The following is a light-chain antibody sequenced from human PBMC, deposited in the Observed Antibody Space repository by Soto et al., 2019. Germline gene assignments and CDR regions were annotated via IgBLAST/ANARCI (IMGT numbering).Light chain of an antibody. J-gene: IGKJ1*01. Sequence: DFQITQSPSTLSESVGDRVTITCRASQSISRDLNWYQQRPGKAPKLLIYAASSLQSGVPSRFGGGGAGTDFTLTISCLQSEDFATYYCQQYYSYPRTFGQGTKVDIK. CDR3: QQYYSYPRT. V-gene: IGKV1-39*01. CDR1: QSISRD. CDR2: AAS.